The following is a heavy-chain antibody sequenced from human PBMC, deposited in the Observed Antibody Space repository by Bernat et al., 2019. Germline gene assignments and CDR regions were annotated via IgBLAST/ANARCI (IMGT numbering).Heavy chain of an antibody. Sequence: QVQLQQWGAGLLKPSETLSLTCAVYGGSFSGYYWSWIRQPPGKGLEWIGEINHSGSTNYNPSLKSRVTISVDTSKNQFSLKLSSVTAADTAVYYCARDHYCSSTSCFNWFDPWGQGTLVTVSS. J-gene: IGHJ5*02. CDR1: GGSFSGYY. CDR3: ARDHYCSSTSCFNWFDP. V-gene: IGHV4-34*01. CDR2: INHSGST. D-gene: IGHD2-2*01.